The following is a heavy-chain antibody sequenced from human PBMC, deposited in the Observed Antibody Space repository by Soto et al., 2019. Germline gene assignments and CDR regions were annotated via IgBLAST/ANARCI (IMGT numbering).Heavy chain of an antibody. J-gene: IGHJ6*02. CDR1: GFTFSNYG. CDR2: ILYDGSNK. CDR3: AKSRDAYNFYFYYGMDV. Sequence: GGSLRLSCAATGFTFSNYGMHWVRQTPGKGLEWVALILYDGSNKYYADSVKGRFTISRDNSKNTLYLQVSSLRAEDTAVYYCAKSRDAYNFYFYYGMDVWGQGTTVTVSS. D-gene: IGHD2-2*01. V-gene: IGHV3-30*18.